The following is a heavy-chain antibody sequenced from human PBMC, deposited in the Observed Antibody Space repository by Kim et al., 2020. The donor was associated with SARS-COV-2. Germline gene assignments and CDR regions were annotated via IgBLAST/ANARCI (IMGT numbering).Heavy chain of an antibody. Sequence: GGSLRLSCVASGFSFGTYAMHWVRQAPGKGLEWISLISGDGESTYSADAVKGRFAISRDNTKNSLYLQMNSLRTEDTALYYCVKDLTGHIPSAEGGWDY. J-gene: IGHJ4*01. CDR3: VKDLTGHIPSAEGGWDY. V-gene: IGHV3-43*02. CDR1: GFSFGTYA. CDR2: ISGDGEST. D-gene: IGHD2-21*01.